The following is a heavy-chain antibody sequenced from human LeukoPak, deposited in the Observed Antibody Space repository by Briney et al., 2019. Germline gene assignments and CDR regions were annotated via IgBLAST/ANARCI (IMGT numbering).Heavy chain of an antibody. CDR2: IYYSGRP. D-gene: IGHD1-1*01. CDR3: ATWRTAKTGFDY. CDR1: GGSISNNNYY. J-gene: IGHJ4*02. V-gene: IGHV4-39*01. Sequence: SETLSLTCTVCGGSISNNNYYWAWIRQPPGKGLEFIGSIYYSGRPYYNPSLKSRVTISVDTSKNQFSLRLSSVTAADTAVYYCATWRTAKTGFDYWGQGTLVTVSS.